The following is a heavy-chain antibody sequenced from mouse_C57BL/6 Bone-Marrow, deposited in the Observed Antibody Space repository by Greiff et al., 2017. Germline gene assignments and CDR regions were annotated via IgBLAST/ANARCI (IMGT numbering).Heavy chain of an antibody. CDR2: INPGSGGT. CDR1: GYAFTNYL. V-gene: IGHV1-54*01. CDR3: ARSTVVAIRYFDV. J-gene: IGHJ1*03. Sequence: QVQLQQSGAELVRPGTSVKVSCKASGYAFTNYLIEWVKQRPGQGLEWIGVINPGSGGTNYNEKFKGKATLTADKSSSNAYMQLSSLTSDDSAVYFCARSTVVAIRYFDVWGTGTTVTVSS. D-gene: IGHD1-1*01.